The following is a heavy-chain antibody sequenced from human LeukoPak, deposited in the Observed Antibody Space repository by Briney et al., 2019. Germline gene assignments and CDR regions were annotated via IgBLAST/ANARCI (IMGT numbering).Heavy chain of an antibody. Sequence: GASVKVSRKASGYTFTRYYMHWVRQAPGQGLEWMGRINPSGGSTTYAEKFQGRVTLTRDTSTSIVYMELSSLRSEDTAVYYCAREMNEYSYGALFDYWGQGTLVTVSS. CDR1: GYTFTRYY. J-gene: IGHJ4*02. CDR3: AREMNEYSYGALFDY. V-gene: IGHV1-46*01. D-gene: IGHD5-18*01. CDR2: INPSGGST.